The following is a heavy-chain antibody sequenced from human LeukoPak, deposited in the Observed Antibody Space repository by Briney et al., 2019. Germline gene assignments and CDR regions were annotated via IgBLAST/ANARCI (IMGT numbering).Heavy chain of an antibody. V-gene: IGHV1-24*01. J-gene: IGHJ5*02. CDR2: FDPEDGET. Sequence: GASVKVSCKVSGYTLTELSMHWVRQAPGKGLEWMGGFDPEDGETIYAQKFQGRVTITADESTSTAYMELSSLRSEDTAVYYCAREPNWGSEVASWFDPWGQGTLVTVSS. CDR1: GYTLTELS. CDR3: AREPNWGSEVASWFDP. D-gene: IGHD7-27*01.